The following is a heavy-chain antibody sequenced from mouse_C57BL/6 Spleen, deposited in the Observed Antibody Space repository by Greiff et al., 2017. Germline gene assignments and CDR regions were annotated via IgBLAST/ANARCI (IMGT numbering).Heavy chain of an antibody. CDR2: ISDGGSYT. CDR3: ARYDYDEGDYAMDY. Sequence: EVQLQESGGGLVKPGGSLKLSCAASGFTFSSYAMSWVRQTPEKRLEWVATISDGGSYTYYPDNVKGRFTISRDNAKNNLYLQMSHLKSEDTAMYYCARYDYDEGDYAMDYWGQGTSVTVSS. CDR1: GFTFSSYA. V-gene: IGHV5-4*01. J-gene: IGHJ4*01. D-gene: IGHD2-4*01.